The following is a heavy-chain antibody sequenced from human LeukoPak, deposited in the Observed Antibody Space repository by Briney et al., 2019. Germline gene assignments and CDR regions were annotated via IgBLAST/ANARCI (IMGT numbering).Heavy chain of an antibody. Sequence: GGSLRLSCAASGFTFSSYAMSWVRQAPGKGLEWVSAISGSGGSTYYADSVKGRFTISRDNSKNTLYPQMNSLRAEDTAVYYCAKIGYDYVWGSYRQPHYFDYWGQGTLVTVSS. J-gene: IGHJ4*02. CDR2: ISGSGGST. V-gene: IGHV3-23*01. CDR1: GFTFSSYA. CDR3: AKIGYDYVWGSYRQPHYFDY. D-gene: IGHD3-16*02.